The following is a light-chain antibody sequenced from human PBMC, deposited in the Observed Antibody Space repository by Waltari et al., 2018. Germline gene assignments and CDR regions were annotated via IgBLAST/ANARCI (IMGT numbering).Light chain of an antibody. CDR2: EGF. CDR1: TSDLGSYHP. Sequence: QSALTQPASVSGPPGQSIPLSCSGTTSDLGSYHPFSWYQQHPGEAPKLLMCEGFTRPPDTASRVSGAKAGSTASLTISGLQPEDEADYYCCSYAGRGTYVFGSGTKVTVL. J-gene: IGLJ1*01. V-gene: IGLV2-23*01. CDR3: CSYAGRGTYV.